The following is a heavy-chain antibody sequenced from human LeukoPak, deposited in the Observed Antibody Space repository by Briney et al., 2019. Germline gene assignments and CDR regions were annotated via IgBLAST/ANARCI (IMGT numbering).Heavy chain of an antibody. J-gene: IGHJ4*02. V-gene: IGHV4-61*01. D-gene: IGHD4-23*01. CDR1: AGSPSSGRYY. Sequence: SDTLSRTCTVSAGSPSSGRYYCSSIRQPPGKGLEWLGDIDYRVSTTYNPSRKSPVTLTVDTSTSQSSLKLSSVPAADTAVYYCAREGLYGGDVWSFDYWGQGTLVSVSS. CDR3: AREGLYGGDVWSFDY. CDR2: IDYRVST.